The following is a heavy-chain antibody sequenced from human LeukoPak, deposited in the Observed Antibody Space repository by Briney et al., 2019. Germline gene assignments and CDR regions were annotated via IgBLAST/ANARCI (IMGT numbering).Heavy chain of an antibody. Sequence: PSETLSLTCTVSGGSIGSYYWSWIRQPAGKGLEWIGRIYTSGSTNYNPSLKSRVTMSVDTSKNQFSLKLSSVTAADTAVYHCARVFTMIVGGDAFDIWGQGTMVTVSS. CDR3: ARVFTMIVGGDAFDI. J-gene: IGHJ3*02. V-gene: IGHV4-4*07. D-gene: IGHD3-22*01. CDR1: GGSIGSYY. CDR2: IYTSGST.